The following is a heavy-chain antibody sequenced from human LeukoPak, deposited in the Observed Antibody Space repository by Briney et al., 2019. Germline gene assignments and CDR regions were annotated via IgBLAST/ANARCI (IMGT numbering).Heavy chain of an antibody. CDR1: GFTFGDYA. CDR2: IRSKAYGGTT. D-gene: IGHD3-3*01. CDR3: TRDSHDFWSGYYALVSYYYYGMDV. J-gene: IGHJ6*02. Sequence: RSGGSLRLSCTASGFTFGDYAMSWFRQAPGKGLEWVGFIRSKAYGGTTEYAASVKGRFTISRDDSKSIAYLQMNSLKTKDTAVYYCTRDSHDFWSGYYALVSYYYYGMDVWGQGTTVTVSS. V-gene: IGHV3-49*03.